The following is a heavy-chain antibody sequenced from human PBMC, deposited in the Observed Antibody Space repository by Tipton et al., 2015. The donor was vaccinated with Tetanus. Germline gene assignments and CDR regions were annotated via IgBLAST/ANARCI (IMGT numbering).Heavy chain of an antibody. V-gene: IGHV4-34*01. D-gene: IGHD3-3*01. CDR3: ARARITIFGVVIIYSHFTDY. CDR1: GGSFSGYY. Sequence: TLSLTCAVYGGSFSGYYWSWIRQPPGKGLEWIGEINHSGSTNYNPSLKSRVTISVDTSKNQFSLKLSSVTAADTAVYYCARARITIFGVVIIYSHFTDYWGQGTLVTVSS. CDR2: INHSGST. J-gene: IGHJ4*02.